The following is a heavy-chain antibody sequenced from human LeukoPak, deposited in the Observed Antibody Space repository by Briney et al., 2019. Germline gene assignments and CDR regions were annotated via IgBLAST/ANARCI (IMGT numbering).Heavy chain of an antibody. CDR2: IDKHGNGK. J-gene: IGHJ4*02. D-gene: IGHD1-26*01. Sequence: PGGSLRLSCVASGFTFSISWVTWVRQAPGKGLEWVANIDKHGNGKYYVDSVKGRFAISRDYATNSVFLQMNSLRAEDTSVYYCARDAGWGYYDLWGQGTPVTVSS. CDR1: GFTFSISW. CDR3: ARDAGWGYYDL. V-gene: IGHV3-7*01.